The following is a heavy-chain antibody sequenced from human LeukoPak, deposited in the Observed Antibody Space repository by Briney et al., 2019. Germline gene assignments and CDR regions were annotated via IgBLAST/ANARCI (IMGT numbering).Heavy chain of an antibody. CDR1: GGSISSYC. CDR2: IYYSGST. V-gene: IGHV4-59*01. Sequence: SETLSLTCTVSGGSISSYCWSWIRQPPGKGLEWIGYIYYSGSTNYNPSLKSRVTISVDTSKNQFSLKLSSVTAADTAVYYCAREVVVVPAAIVWFDPWGQGTLVTVSS. J-gene: IGHJ5*02. CDR3: AREVVVVPAAIVWFDP. D-gene: IGHD2-2*01.